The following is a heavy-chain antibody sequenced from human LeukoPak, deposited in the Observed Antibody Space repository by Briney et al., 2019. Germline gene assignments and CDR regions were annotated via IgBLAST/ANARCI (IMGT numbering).Heavy chain of an antibody. V-gene: IGHV3-53*01. Sequence: GGSLRLSCAASGFTVSSNYMSWVRQAPGKGLEWVSVIYSGGSTYYADSVKDRFTISRDNSKNTLYLQMNSLRAEDTAVYYCARGVGSGSRLRAGDYWGQGTLVTVSS. CDR3: ARGVGSGSRLRAGDY. D-gene: IGHD1-26*01. CDR1: GFTVSSNY. J-gene: IGHJ4*02. CDR2: IYSGGST.